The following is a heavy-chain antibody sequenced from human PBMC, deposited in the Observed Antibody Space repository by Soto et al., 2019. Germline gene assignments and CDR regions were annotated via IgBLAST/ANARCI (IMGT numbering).Heavy chain of an antibody. Sequence: EVQLLESGGGLVQPGGSLRLSCAASGFTFSSYAMSWVRQAPGKGLEWVSAISGSGGSTYYADSVKGRFTISRDNSKNSLYLQMNSLRAEDTAVYYCAKVVKVVITWIDAFDIWGQGTIVTVSS. CDR2: ISGSGGST. J-gene: IGHJ3*02. D-gene: IGHD3-22*01. CDR3: AKVVKVVITWIDAFDI. V-gene: IGHV3-23*01. CDR1: GFTFSSYA.